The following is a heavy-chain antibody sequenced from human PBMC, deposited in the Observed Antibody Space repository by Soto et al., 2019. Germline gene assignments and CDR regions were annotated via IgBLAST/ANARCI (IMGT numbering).Heavy chain of an antibody. CDR3: AKDTSDYYDSSGYLVDY. CDR2: ISYDGSNK. D-gene: IGHD3-22*01. Sequence: QVQLVESGGGVVQPGRSLRLSCAASGFTFSRYGMHWVRQAPGKGLEWVAVISYDGSNKYYADSVKGRFTISRDNSKNTLYLQMNSLRAEDTAVYYCAKDTSDYYDSSGYLVDYWGQGTLVTVSS. V-gene: IGHV3-30*18. CDR1: GFTFSRYG. J-gene: IGHJ4*02.